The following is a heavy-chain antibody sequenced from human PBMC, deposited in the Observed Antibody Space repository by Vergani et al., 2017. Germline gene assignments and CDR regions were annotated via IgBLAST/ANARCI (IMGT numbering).Heavy chain of an antibody. D-gene: IGHD6-13*01. CDR1: GFTFSSYW. CDR3: AKDKLDRSWPPADDAFDI. Sequence: EVQLVESGGGLVQPGGSLRLSCAASGFTFSSYWMSWVRQAPGKGLEWVANIKQDGSEKYYVDSVKGRFTISRDNSKNTLYLQMNSLRAEDTAVYYCAKDKLDRSWPPADDAFDIWGQGTMVTVSS. CDR2: IKQDGSEK. J-gene: IGHJ3*02. V-gene: IGHV3-7*03.